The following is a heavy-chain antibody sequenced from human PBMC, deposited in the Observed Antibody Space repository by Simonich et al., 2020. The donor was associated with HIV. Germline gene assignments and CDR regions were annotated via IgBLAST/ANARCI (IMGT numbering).Heavy chain of an antibody. CDR3: ASGGSISSVWADDY. CDR2: ISYDGSNK. V-gene: IGHV3-30*07. CDR1: GFNFSSYA. J-gene: IGHJ4*02. D-gene: IGHD3-16*01. Sequence: QVQLVESGGGVVKPGRSLRLSCADSGFNFSSYAMHWVRQAPGKGLEWVAVISYDGSNKYYADSVKGRFTISRDNSQNTLYLQMNSLRAEDTAVYYCASGGSISSVWADDYWGQGTLVTVSS.